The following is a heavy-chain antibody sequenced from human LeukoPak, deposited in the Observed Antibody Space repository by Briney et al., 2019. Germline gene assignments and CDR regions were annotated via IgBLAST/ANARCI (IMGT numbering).Heavy chain of an antibody. CDR2: VSYDGSNE. Sequence: GGSLRLSCAASGFNFSSYAMHWIRQPPGKGLEWVTVVSYDGSNEYYADSVEGRFTISRDNSKSTLFLQMNTLRTEDTAVYYCTRAGTDYYDSRGYYSKGNYFDYWGQGTLVTVSS. J-gene: IGHJ4*02. CDR3: TRAGTDYYDSRGYYSKGNYFDY. V-gene: IGHV3-30-3*01. CDR1: GFNFSSYA. D-gene: IGHD3-22*01.